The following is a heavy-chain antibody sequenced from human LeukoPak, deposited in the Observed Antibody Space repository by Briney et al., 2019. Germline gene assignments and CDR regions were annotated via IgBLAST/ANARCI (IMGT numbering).Heavy chain of an antibody. CDR1: GFTFSDYY. Sequence: PGGSLRLSCAASGFTFSDYYMSWIRQAPGKGLERVSYISSSGSTIYYADSVKGRFTISRDNAKNSLYLQMNSLRAEDTAVYYCARDHIAAAGYFDYWGQGTLVTVSS. V-gene: IGHV3-11*04. CDR2: ISSSGSTI. D-gene: IGHD6-13*01. CDR3: ARDHIAAAGYFDY. J-gene: IGHJ4*02.